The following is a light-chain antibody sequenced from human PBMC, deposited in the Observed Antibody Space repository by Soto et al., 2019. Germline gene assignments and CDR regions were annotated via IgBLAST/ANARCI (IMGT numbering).Light chain of an antibody. Sequence: DIQLPQSPSFLSASVGDRVTITCRASQGIASLLAWYQQEPGKAPKVLIYAASTLEGGVPSRFSGSGSGTEFRLTISSLQPEDRATYYCQQLNSYPRTCGQGTTWEI. CDR2: AAS. V-gene: IGKV1-9*01. CDR1: QGIASL. CDR3: QQLNSYPRT. J-gene: IGKJ1*01.